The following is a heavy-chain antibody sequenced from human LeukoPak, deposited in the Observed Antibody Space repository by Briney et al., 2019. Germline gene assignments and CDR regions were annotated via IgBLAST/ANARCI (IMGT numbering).Heavy chain of an antibody. Sequence: PGRSLRLSCAASGFTFSRYVMHWVRQAPGKGLEWVAVISYDGSNKYYVDSVKGRFTISRDNSKNTLFLQMISLTAEDTAVYYCAKVSKVYGDYASFDYWGQGTLVTVSS. J-gene: IGHJ4*02. CDR2: ISYDGSNK. CDR1: GFTFSRYV. D-gene: IGHD4-17*01. V-gene: IGHV3-30*18. CDR3: AKVSKVYGDYASFDY.